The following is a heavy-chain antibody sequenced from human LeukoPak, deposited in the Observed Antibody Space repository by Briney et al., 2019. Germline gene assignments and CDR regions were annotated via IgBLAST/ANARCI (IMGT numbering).Heavy chain of an antibody. Sequence: PGGSLRLSCAASGFTFSSYSMNWVRQAPGKGLEWVSSISSSSSYIYYADSVKGRFTISRDNAKNSLYLQTNSLRAEDTAVYYCARDSHQIADYWYFDLWGRGTLVTVSS. CDR3: ARDSHQIADYWYFDL. V-gene: IGHV3-21*01. J-gene: IGHJ2*01. CDR2: ISSSSSYI. CDR1: GFTFSSYS.